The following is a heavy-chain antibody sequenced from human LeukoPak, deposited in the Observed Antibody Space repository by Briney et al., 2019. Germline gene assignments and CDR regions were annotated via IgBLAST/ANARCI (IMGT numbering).Heavy chain of an antibody. V-gene: IGHV4-59*08. J-gene: IGHJ3*02. D-gene: IGHD1-14*01. CDR3: ARHWGDSPNHSDDLYAFDI. Sequence: SETLSLTCTVSGGSIGSYYWSWIRQPPGKGLEWIGYIYSSGSTNYNPSLKSRVTISVDTSKNQFSLKLSSVTAADTAVYYCARHWGDSPNHSDDLYAFDIWGQGTMVTVSS. CDR2: IYSSGST. CDR1: GGSIGSYY.